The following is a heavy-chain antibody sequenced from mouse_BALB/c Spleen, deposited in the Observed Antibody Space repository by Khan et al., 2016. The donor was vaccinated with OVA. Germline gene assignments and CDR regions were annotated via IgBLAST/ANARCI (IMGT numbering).Heavy chain of an antibody. Sequence: QIQLVQSGPELKKPGETVKISCKASGYTFTNYGMNWVKQAPGKGLKWMGWINTYTGEPTYADDFKGRFAFSLETYASTAYLQINNLKNEDMATYFCAKTYYSYDRYFDVWGAGTTVTVSS. CDR3: AKTYYSYDRYFDV. CDR1: GYTFTNYG. V-gene: IGHV9-1*02. CDR2: INTYTGEP. J-gene: IGHJ1*01. D-gene: IGHD2-12*01.